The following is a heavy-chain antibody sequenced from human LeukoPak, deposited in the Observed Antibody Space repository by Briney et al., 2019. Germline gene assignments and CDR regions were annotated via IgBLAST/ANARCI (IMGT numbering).Heavy chain of an antibody. CDR2: ISTSGNT. CDR1: GGSISNFY. D-gene: IGHD3-22*01. J-gene: IGHJ4*02. CDR3: ASDAFYDSGGYYYY. V-gene: IGHV4-4*07. Sequence: SETLSLTCTVSGGSISNFYWSWIRQPAGKGLEWIGRISTSGNTDCNPYLKSRVTMSVDTSKKQFSLKLSSVTAADTAVYYCASDAFYDSGGYYYYWGQGTLVTVSS.